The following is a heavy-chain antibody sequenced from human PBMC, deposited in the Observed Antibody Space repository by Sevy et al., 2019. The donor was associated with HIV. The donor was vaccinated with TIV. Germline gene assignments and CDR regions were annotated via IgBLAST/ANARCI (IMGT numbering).Heavy chain of an antibody. CDR2: ISSSSNYI. D-gene: IGHD2-15*01. CDR3: ARVVAYCSGGTCFPGYYYGMDV. CDR1: GFTFSSYN. V-gene: IGHV3-21*01. J-gene: IGHJ6*02. Sequence: GGSLRLSCAASGFTFSSYNMNWVRQPPGKGLEWVSSISSSSNYITYADSVKGRFTISRDNAKNSLYLEMNTLRAEDTAVYYCARVVAYCSGGTCFPGYYYGMDVWGQGTTATVSS.